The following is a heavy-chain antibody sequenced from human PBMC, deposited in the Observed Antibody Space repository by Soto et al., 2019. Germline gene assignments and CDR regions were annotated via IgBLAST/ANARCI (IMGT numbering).Heavy chain of an antibody. CDR3: ARVERGTATTVVDAFDI. D-gene: IGHD1-1*01. Sequence: QVQLQQWGAGLLKPSETLSLTCAVYGGFVSSGSYYWSWIRQPPGKGLEWIGEMSHSGGTHFNPSLKSRVTISVATSKNQFSLKMSSVTAAVTALYYCARVERGTATTVVDAFDIWGPGTMVTVSS. CDR2: MSHSGGT. J-gene: IGHJ3*02. CDR1: GGFVSSGSYY. V-gene: IGHV4-34*01.